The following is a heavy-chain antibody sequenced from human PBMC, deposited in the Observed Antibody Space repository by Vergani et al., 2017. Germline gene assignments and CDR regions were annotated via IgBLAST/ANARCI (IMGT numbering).Heavy chain of an antibody. Sequence: EVQLLESGGGLVQPGGSLRLSCAASGFTFSSYALSWVRQAPGKGLEWVSAISGSGDSTKYADSVKGRFTISRDNSKNTLYLQMNSLRAEETAVYYCAKEFQYQLSSLPNWFDPWGQGTLVTVSS. CDR1: GFTFSSYA. CDR2: ISGSGDST. V-gene: IGHV3-23*01. D-gene: IGHD2-2*01. CDR3: AKEFQYQLSSLPNWFDP. J-gene: IGHJ5*02.